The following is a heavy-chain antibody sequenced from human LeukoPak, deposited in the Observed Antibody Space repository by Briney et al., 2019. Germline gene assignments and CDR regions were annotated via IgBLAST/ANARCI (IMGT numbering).Heavy chain of an antibody. J-gene: IGHJ6*02. V-gene: IGHV1-3*01. CDR1: GYTFTSYA. D-gene: IGHD6-19*01. CDR2: INAGNGNT. Sequence: ASVKVSCKASGYTFTSYAMHWVRQAPGQRLEWMGWINAGNGNTKYSQKFQGRVTMTRDTSTSTVYMELSSLRSEDTAVYYCAREGSIAVAGVYYYYGMDVWGQGTTVTVSS. CDR3: AREGSIAVAGVYYYYGMDV.